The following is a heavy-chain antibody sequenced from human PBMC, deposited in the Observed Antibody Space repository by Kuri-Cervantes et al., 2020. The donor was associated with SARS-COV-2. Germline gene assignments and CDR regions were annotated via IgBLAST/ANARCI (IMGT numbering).Heavy chain of an antibody. D-gene: IGHD6-13*01. Sequence: SETLSLTCSVSGGSFSSGGFFWSWVRQHPGKGLEWIGFIYNSGSKYYNPSLKSRVTISIDTSKNQFSLRLTSVTAADTAVYYCARDLGGSWHKGYYYGMDVWGQGTTVTVSS. CDR2: IYNSGSK. V-gene: IGHV4-31*03. CDR1: GGSFSSGGFF. CDR3: ARDLGGSWHKGYYYGMDV. J-gene: IGHJ6*02.